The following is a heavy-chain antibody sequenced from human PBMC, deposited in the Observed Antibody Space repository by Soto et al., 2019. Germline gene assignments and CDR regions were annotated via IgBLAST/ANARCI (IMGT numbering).Heavy chain of an antibody. V-gene: IGHV4-34*01. CDR1: GGSFSGYY. J-gene: IGHJ5*02. CDR3: ARGRAVQAAMRLYWFDH. D-gene: IGHD2-2*01. Sequence: SETLSLTCAVYGGSFSGYYWSWIRQPPGKGLEWIGEINHSGSTNYNPSLKSRVTISVDTSKNQFSLKLSSVTAADTAVYYCARGRAVQAAMRLYWFDHWGQGTLVTVPQ. CDR2: INHSGST.